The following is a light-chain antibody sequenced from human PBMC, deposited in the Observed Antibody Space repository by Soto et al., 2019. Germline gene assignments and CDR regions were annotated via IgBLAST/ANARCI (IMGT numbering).Light chain of an antibody. CDR1: QRVLFTSNNKNY. J-gene: IGKJ5*01. CDR3: QQYHSTPIT. V-gene: IGKV4-1*01. CDR2: WAS. Sequence: DIVMTQSPDSLSVSLGERATINCKSSQRVLFTSNNKNYLDWYQQKLGQPPKLLIYWASTRESGVPDRFSGSGSGTDFTLTISSLQAEDVAVYYCQQYHSTPITFGQGTRLEIK.